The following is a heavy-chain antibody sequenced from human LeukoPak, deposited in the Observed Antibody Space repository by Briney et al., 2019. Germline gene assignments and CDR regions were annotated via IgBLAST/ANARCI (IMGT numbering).Heavy chain of an antibody. CDR1: GGTFSSYA. V-gene: IGHV1-69*05. D-gene: IGHD4-17*01. Sequence: SVKVSCKASGGTFSSYAISWVRQAPGQGLEWMGGVIPIFGTANYAQKFQGRVTITTDESTSTAYMGLSSLRSEDTAVYYCAREKDYGDYEGNWFDPWGQGTLVTVSS. J-gene: IGHJ5*02. CDR2: VIPIFGTA. CDR3: AREKDYGDYEGNWFDP.